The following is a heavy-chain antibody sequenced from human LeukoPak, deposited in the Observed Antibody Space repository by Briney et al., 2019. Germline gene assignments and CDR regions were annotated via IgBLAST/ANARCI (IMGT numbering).Heavy chain of an antibody. V-gene: IGHV3-48*01. Sequence: GGSLRLSCAASGFTFDDYGMSWVRQAPGKGLEWVSYISSSSSTIYYADSVKGRFTISRDNAKNSLYLQMNSLRAEDTAVYYCARDLVVPAANAFYYYYYMDVWGKGTTVTVPS. CDR3: ARDLVVPAANAFYYYYYMDV. CDR2: ISSSSSTI. D-gene: IGHD2-2*01. J-gene: IGHJ6*03. CDR1: GFTFDDYG.